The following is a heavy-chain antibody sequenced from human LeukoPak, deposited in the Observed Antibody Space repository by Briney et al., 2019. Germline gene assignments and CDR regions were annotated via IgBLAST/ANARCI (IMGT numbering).Heavy chain of an antibody. CDR1: GYTLTELS. V-gene: IGHV1-24*01. J-gene: IGHJ4*02. D-gene: IGHD1-26*01. CDR3: ASIVGATIEPFDY. CDR2: FDPEDGET. Sequence: ASVKVSCKVSGYTLTELSMHWVRQAPGKGLEWMGGFDPEDGETIYAKKLKGRVTMTEDTSTDTAYMELSSLRSEDTAVYYCASIVGATIEPFDYWGQGTLVTVSS.